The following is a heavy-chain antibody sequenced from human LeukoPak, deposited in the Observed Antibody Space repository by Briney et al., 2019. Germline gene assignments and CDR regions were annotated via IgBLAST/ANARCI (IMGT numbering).Heavy chain of an antibody. V-gene: IGHV4-34*01. J-gene: IGHJ4*02. CDR1: GGSFSGYY. D-gene: IGHD2-2*01. Sequence: SETLSLTCAVYGGSFSGYYWSWIRQPPGQGLEWIGEINHSGSTNYNPSLKSRVTISVDTSKNQFSLKLSSVTAADTAVYYCARGGVRSTSCCRFDYWGQGTLVTVSS. CDR2: INHSGST. CDR3: ARGGVRSTSCCRFDY.